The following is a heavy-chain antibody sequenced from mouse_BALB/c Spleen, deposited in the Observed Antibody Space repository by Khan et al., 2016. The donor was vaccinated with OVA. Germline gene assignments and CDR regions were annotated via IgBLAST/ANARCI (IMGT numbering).Heavy chain of an antibody. V-gene: IGHV9-3-1*01. D-gene: IGHD2-10*01. J-gene: IGHJ4*01. CDR2: INTYTGEP. CDR1: GHTFTNFG. CDR3: ARPPYFSYAMDN. Sequence: QLVQSGPELKKPGETVKISCKASGHTFTNFGMNWVKQAPGKGLKWMGWINTYTGEPTYADDFNGRFAFSLEASASTAYLQINNLTNEDTATYFCARPPYFSYAMDNWGRGTSVTVSS.